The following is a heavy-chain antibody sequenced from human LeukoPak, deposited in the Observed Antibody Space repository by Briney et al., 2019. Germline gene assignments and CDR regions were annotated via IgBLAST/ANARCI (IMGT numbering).Heavy chain of an antibody. V-gene: IGHV3-20*01. CDR3: ARDMGWQQFDC. CDR2: INWNGGST. D-gene: IGHD5-24*01. CDR1: GFTFDDYG. J-gene: IGHJ4*02. Sequence: GGSLRLSCAASGFTFDDYGMSWVRQASGKGLEWVSGINWNGGSTGYADSVKGRFTISRDNAKNSLYLQMNSLRAEDTALYHCARDMGWQQFDCWGQGTLVTVSS.